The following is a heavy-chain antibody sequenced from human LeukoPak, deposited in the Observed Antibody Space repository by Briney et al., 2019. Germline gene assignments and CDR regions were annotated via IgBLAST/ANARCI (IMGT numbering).Heavy chain of an antibody. CDR3: AREGGYCSSTSCYYDY. V-gene: IGHV1-18*01. CDR1: GYTFTSYA. D-gene: IGHD2-2*01. Sequence: ASVKVSCKASGYTFTSYAMNWVRQAPGQGLEWMGWISAYNGNTNYAQKLQGRVTMTTDTSTSTAYMELRSLRSDDTAVYYCAREGGYCSSTSCYYDYWGQGTLVTVSS. J-gene: IGHJ4*02. CDR2: ISAYNGNT.